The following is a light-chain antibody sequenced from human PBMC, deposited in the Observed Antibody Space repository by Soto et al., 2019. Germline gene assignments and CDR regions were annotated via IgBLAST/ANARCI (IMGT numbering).Light chain of an antibody. J-gene: IGKJ4*01. Sequence: AIQMTQSPSSLSASVGDSVTITCRASQDIIDDLGWYQQKPGKAPKLLIYAASSLERGVPSRFSGSGSGTDFTLTISSLQPEDFATYYCQQDYRYPLTFGGGTKVEIK. V-gene: IGKV1-6*01. CDR3: QQDYRYPLT. CDR2: AAS. CDR1: QDIIDD.